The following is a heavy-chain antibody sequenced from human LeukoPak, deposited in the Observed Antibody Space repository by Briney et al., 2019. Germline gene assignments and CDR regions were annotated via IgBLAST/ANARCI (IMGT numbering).Heavy chain of an antibody. V-gene: IGHV5-51*01. CDR1: GYSFTNYW. CDR2: IYPGDSDT. D-gene: IGHD3-16*02. CDR3: ARVPIVRFPYYFDY. J-gene: IGHJ4*02. Sequence: GESLKISCKGSGYSFTNYWIAWVRQMPGKGLEWMGIIYPGDSDTRYSPSFQGQVTISADKSISTAYLQWSSLKASDTAMYYRARVPIVRFPYYFDYWGQGTLVTVSS.